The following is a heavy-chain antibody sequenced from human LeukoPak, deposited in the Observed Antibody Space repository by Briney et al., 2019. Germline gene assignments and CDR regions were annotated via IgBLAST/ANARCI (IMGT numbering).Heavy chain of an antibody. CDR1: GFTFSSYE. V-gene: IGHV3-48*03. CDR2: ITSSDSTT. CDR3: AKIGERGILTYYYYYMDV. D-gene: IGHD3-16*01. Sequence: GGSLRLSCVASGFTFSSYEMNWVRQAPGKGLEWLSYITSSDSTTHYADSVKGRFTISRDDAQNSLYLQMNSLRAEDTAVYYCAKIGERGILTYYYYYMDVWGKGTTVTISS. J-gene: IGHJ6*03.